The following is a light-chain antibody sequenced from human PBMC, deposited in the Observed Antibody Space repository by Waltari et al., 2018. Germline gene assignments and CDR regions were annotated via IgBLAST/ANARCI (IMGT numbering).Light chain of an antibody. V-gene: IGLV2-23*02. Sequence: QSALTQSASVSGSPGQSITISCTGTSRDVGAYNLVSWYQHLPGRAPQLILSGVTKRPSGISDRFSGSKSGNTASLTISGLQSEDEADYYCSSYTQSRTRVFGGGTKVTVL. J-gene: IGLJ3*02. CDR1: SRDVGAYNL. CDR2: GVT. CDR3: SSYTQSRTRV.